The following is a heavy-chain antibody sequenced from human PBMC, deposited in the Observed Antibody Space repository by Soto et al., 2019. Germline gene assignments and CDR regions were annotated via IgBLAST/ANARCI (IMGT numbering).Heavy chain of an antibody. V-gene: IGHV3-30*18. CDR3: AKDINAYYYGMDV. Sequence: QVQLVESGGGVVQPGRSLRLSCAASGFTFSSYGMHWVRQAPGKGLEWVAVISYDGSNKYYVDSVKGRFTISRDNSKNTLFLQMISLRAEDTAVYYCAKDINAYYYGMDVWGLGTTVTVSS. D-gene: IGHD1-20*01. CDR1: GFTFSSYG. J-gene: IGHJ6*02. CDR2: ISYDGSNK.